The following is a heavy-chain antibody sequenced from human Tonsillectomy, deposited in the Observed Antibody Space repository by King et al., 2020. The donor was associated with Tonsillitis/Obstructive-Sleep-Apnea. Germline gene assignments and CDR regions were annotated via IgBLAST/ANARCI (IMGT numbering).Heavy chain of an antibody. J-gene: IGHJ3*02. V-gene: IGHV3-48*02. CDR1: GFTFSSYS. Sequence: VQLVESGGGLVQPGGSLRLSCAASGFTFSSYSMNWVRQAPGKGLEWVSYISSSSSTIYYADSVKGRFTISRDNAKNSLYLQMNSLRDEDTAVYYCAREPGGGYSYPETFDIWGQGKMVTVSS. D-gene: IGHD5-18*01. CDR3: AREPGGGYSYPETFDI. CDR2: ISSSSSTI.